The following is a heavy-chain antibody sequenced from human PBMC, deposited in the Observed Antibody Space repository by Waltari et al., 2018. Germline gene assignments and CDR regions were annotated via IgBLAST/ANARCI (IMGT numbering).Heavy chain of an antibody. CDR1: GGSISSYY. CDR3: AAIPAGDSRYFDY. CDR2: IYYSGST. V-gene: IGHV4-59*01. D-gene: IGHD3-22*01. Sequence: QVQLQESGPGLVKPSETLSLTCTVSGGSISSYYWSWIRQPPGKGLEWIGYIYYSGSTNYNPSLKSRVTISVDTSKNQFSLKLSSVTAADTAVYYCAAIPAGDSRYFDYWGQGTLVTVSS. J-gene: IGHJ4*02.